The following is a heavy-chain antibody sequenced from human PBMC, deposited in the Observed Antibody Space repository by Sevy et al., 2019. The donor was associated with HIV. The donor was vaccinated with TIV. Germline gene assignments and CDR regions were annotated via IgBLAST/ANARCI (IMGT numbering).Heavy chain of an antibody. V-gene: IGHV4-30-2*01. CDR3: ARGHYYDSSGYYFGGFDY. CDR1: GGSISSGGYS. D-gene: IGHD3-22*01. J-gene: IGHJ4*02. CDR2: IYHSGST. Sequence: SESLSLTCAVSGGSISSGGYSWSWTRQPPGKGLEWIGYIYHSGSTYYNPSLKSRVTISVDRSKNQFSLKLSSVTAADTAVYYCARGHYYDSSGYYFGGFDYWGQGTLVTVSS.